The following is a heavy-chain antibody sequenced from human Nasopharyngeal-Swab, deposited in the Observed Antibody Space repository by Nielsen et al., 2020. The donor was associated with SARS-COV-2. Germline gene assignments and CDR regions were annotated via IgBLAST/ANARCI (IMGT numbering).Heavy chain of an antibody. CDR2: IYTSGGT. J-gene: IGHJ6*02. CDR1: GGSISSGSYY. Sequence: SETLSLTCTVSGGSISSGSYYWSWIRQPAGKGLEWIGRIYTSGGTNYNPSLKSRVTISVDTSKNQFSLKLSSVTAADTAVYYCARDGDYTDVWGQGTTVTASS. V-gene: IGHV4-61*02. CDR3: ARDGDYTDV. D-gene: IGHD4-11*01.